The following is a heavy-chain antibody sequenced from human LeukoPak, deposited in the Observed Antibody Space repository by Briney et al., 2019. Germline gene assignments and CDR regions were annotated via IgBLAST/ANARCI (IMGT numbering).Heavy chain of an antibody. J-gene: IGHJ5*02. Sequence: SETLSLTCTVSGGSISSSSYYWGWIRQPPGKGLEWIGSIYYSGSTYYNPSLKSRVTISVDTSKNQFSLKLSSVTAADTAVYYCARDLVLTRPGCEVLGWFDPGGQGTLVTVSS. CDR1: GGSISSSSYY. V-gene: IGHV4-39*07. CDR3: ARDLVLTRPGCEVLGWFDP. CDR2: IYYSGST. D-gene: IGHD1-14*01.